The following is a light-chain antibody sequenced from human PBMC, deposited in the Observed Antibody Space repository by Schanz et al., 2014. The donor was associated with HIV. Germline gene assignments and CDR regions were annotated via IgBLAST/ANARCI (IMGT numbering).Light chain of an antibody. CDR2: DVT. Sequence: QSALTQPASVSGAPGQSITLSCTGTSSDIGGYNVVSWYQQHPDKAPKLIIYDVTTRPSGISSRFSGSKSGNTAYLTISGLLAEDEADYYCSSYTSSSTYVFATGTKLTVL. V-gene: IGLV2-14*03. CDR1: SSDIGGYNV. J-gene: IGLJ1*01. CDR3: SSYTSSSTYV.